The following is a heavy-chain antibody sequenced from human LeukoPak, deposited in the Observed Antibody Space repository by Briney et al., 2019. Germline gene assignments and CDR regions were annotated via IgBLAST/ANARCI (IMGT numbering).Heavy chain of an antibody. V-gene: IGHV3-74*01. Sequence: GGSLRLSCAASGFTFSSYWMHWVRQAPGKGLVWVSRINSDGSSTSYADSVKGRFTISRDNAKNTLYLQMNSLRAEDTAVYYCAREGSYDILTGYYWDDTFDIRGQGTMVTVSS. D-gene: IGHD3-9*01. CDR1: GFTFSSYW. J-gene: IGHJ3*02. CDR2: INSDGSST. CDR3: AREGSYDILTGYYWDDTFDI.